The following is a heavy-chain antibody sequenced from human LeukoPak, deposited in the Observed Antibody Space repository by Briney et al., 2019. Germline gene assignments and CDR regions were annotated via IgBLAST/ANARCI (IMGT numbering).Heavy chain of an antibody. CDR3: ASYYDSSGFDI. J-gene: IGHJ3*02. V-gene: IGHV4-61*02. CDR1: GGSISSGSYY. D-gene: IGHD3-22*01. Sequence: PSETLSLTCTVSGGSISSGSYYWSWIRQPAGMGLEWIGRIYTSGSTNYNPSLNSRVTISVDTSKNQFSLKLSSATAADTAVYYCASYYDSSGFDIWGQGTMVTVSS. CDR2: IYTSGST.